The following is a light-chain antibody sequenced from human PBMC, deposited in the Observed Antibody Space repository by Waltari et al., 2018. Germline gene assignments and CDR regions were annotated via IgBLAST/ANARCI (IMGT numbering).Light chain of an antibody. CDR3: CSYARSNPYV. Sequence: QSALTQPASVSGSPGQSITISCTGTSNDVGCYNSISWYQQHPGKAPKLIIYDVTKRPSGVSDRFSGSKSGNTASLTISGLQAEDEADYYCCSYARSNPYVFGTGTKVTVL. CDR1: SNDVGCYNS. J-gene: IGLJ1*01. CDR2: DVT. V-gene: IGLV2-14*03.